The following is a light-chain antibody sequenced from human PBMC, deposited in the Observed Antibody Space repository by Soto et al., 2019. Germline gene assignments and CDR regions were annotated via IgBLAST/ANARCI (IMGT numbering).Light chain of an antibody. V-gene: IGKV1-33*01. J-gene: IGKJ5*01. CDR2: DAS. Sequence: DFEMTQSPSSLSASVGDRVTITCQASQDISNYLNWYQQKTGRAPKLLIYDASSLESGVSSRFSGSGSGTHFTFTISSLQPDDIATYDCQQYEDLPLTFGQGTRLDFK. CDR3: QQYEDLPLT. CDR1: QDISNY.